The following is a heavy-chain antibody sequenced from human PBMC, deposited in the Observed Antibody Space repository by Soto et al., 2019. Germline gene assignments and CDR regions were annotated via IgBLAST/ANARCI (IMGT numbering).Heavy chain of an antibody. Sequence: GGSLRLSCAASGVTFSSYGMHWVRQAPGKGLEWVAVISYDGSNKYYADSVKGRFTISRDNSKNTLYLQMNSLRAEDTAVYYCAKVARSGTFDYWGQGTLVTVSS. D-gene: IGHD2-15*01. CDR1: GVTFSSYG. J-gene: IGHJ4*02. CDR3: AKVARSGTFDY. V-gene: IGHV3-30*18. CDR2: ISYDGSNK.